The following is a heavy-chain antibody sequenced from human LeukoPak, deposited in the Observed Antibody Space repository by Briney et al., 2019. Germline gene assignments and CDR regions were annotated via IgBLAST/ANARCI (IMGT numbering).Heavy chain of an antibody. CDR1: GFTFSSYS. Sequence: PGGSLRLSCAASGFTFSSYSMNWVRQAPGKGLEWVSYISSSSSTIYYADSVKGRFTISRDNAKNSLYLQMNSLRAEDTAVYYCARGFHDYGSNRAFDIWGQGTMVTVSS. V-gene: IGHV3-48*04. CDR2: ISSSSSTI. CDR3: ARGFHDYGSNRAFDI. D-gene: IGHD4-17*01. J-gene: IGHJ3*02.